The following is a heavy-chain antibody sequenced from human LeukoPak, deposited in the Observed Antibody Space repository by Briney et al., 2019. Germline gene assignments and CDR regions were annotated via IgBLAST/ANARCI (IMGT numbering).Heavy chain of an antibody. CDR3: ASFTIFGVGKGYFDY. V-gene: IGHV1-2*02. Sequence: ASVKVSCKASGYTFTGYYMHWVRQAPGQGLEWMGWINPNSGGTNYAQKFQGRVTMTRDTSISTAYMELSRLRSGDTAVYYCASFTIFGVGKGYFDYWGQGTLVTVSS. D-gene: IGHD3-3*01. CDR2: INPNSGGT. CDR1: GYTFTGYY. J-gene: IGHJ4*02.